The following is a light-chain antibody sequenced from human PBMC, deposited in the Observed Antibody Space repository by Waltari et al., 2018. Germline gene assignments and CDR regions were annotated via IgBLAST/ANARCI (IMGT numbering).Light chain of an antibody. Sequence: TQSPATLSVSPGEPAPLSCRASQSVTTNLAWYQQKLGQAPRLLIFAASTRATGVPVRFSGSGSGTEFTLSISSLQSEDFAVYYCQQYDKWPPRYTFGPGTRVEIK. J-gene: IGKJ4*02. CDR1: QSVTTN. V-gene: IGKV3-15*01. CDR3: QQYDKWPPRYT. CDR2: AAS.